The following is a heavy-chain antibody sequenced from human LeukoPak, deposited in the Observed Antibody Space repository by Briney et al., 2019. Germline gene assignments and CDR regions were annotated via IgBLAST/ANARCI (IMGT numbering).Heavy chain of an antibody. J-gene: IGHJ6*02. D-gene: IGHD1-14*01. CDR2: IIPIFGTA. CDR3: ARDRVGRNYYYGMDV. CDR1: GGTFSSYA. V-gene: IGHV1-69*13. Sequence: GASVKVSCKASGGTFSSYAISWVRQAPGQGLEWMGGIIPIFGTANYAQKFQGRVTITVDESTSTAYMELSSPRSEDTAVYYCARDRVGRNYYYGMDVWGQGTTVTVSS.